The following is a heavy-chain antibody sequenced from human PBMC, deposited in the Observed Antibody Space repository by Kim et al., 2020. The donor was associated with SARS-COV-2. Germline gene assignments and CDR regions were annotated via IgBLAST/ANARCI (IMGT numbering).Heavy chain of an antibody. CDR2: MSGYNGNT. CDR1: GYTFTNYG. Sequence: ASVKVSCKASGYTFTNYGISWVRQATGQGLEWMGWMSGYNGNTDYAQNFQGRVTMTTDNSISTAYMELRSLRSEDTAVYYCARGAGCRSWSGPWGLGTLGRKRQSRDTATTNASTHLGSMGPEGPVAYVSAGGPCCSSVARTYFFDPWGQGTLVTVSS. J-gene: IGHJ5*01. D-gene: IGHD2-2*01. V-gene: IGHV1-18*01. CDR3: ARGAGCRSWSGPWGLGTLGRKRQSRDTATTNASTHLGSMGPEGPVAYVSAGGPCCSSVARTYFFDP.